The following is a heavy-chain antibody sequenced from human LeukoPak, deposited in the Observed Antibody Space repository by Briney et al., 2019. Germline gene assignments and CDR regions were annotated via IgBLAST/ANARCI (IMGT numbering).Heavy chain of an antibody. D-gene: IGHD4-17*01. J-gene: IGHJ6*03. Sequence: GGSLRLSCAASGFTFSSYAMSWVRQAPGKGLEWVSAISGSGGSTYYADSVKGRFTISRDNSKNTLYLRMNSLRAEDTAVYYCAKANRGLRMYYYYMDVWGKGTTVTVSS. CDR1: GFTFSSYA. CDR2: ISGSGGST. CDR3: AKANRGLRMYYYYMDV. V-gene: IGHV3-23*01.